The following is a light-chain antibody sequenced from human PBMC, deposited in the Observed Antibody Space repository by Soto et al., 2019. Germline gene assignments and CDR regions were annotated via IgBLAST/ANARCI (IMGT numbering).Light chain of an antibody. Sequence: QSVLTQPPSASGTPGQRVTISCSGSSSNLGSNTGNWYQQLPGTAPKLLIYSNNQRPSGVPDRFSGSKSGTSASLAISGLQSEDEADDYCAAGDDSLNGWVFGGGTKLTVL. J-gene: IGLJ3*02. CDR2: SNN. V-gene: IGLV1-44*01. CDR1: SSNLGSNT. CDR3: AAGDDSLNGWV.